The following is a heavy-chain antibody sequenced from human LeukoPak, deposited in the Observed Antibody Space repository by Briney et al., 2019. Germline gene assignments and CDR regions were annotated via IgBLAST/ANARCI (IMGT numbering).Heavy chain of an antibody. CDR1: GFTFSSYS. D-gene: IGHD6-13*01. CDR2: ISSSSSYI. V-gene: IGHV3-21*01. J-gene: IGHJ6*03. Sequence: KSGGSLRLSCAASGFTFSSYSMNWVRQAPGKGLEWVSSISSSSSYIYYADSVKGRFTISRDNAKNSLYLQMNSLRAEDTAVYYCARDGISSSWYGGYYYYYMDVWGKGTTVTISS. CDR3: ARDGISSSWYGGYYYYYMDV.